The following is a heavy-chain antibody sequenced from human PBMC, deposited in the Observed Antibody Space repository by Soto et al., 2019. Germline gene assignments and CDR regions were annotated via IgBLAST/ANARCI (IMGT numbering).Heavy chain of an antibody. J-gene: IGHJ6*02. CDR3: TRDGDGRMTTNPYYYYGMDV. CDR1: GGSISSYY. D-gene: IGHD2-21*02. CDR2: VYYSGGA. V-gene: IGHV4-59*01. Sequence: SGTLSLTCTVSGGSISSYYVSWIRQSAGKGLEWIGNVYYSGGAKYNPSVKRRVSISVDTSKNQFSLNLSSVTAADTAVYYCTRDGDGRMTTNPYYYYGMDVWGPGITVTVSS.